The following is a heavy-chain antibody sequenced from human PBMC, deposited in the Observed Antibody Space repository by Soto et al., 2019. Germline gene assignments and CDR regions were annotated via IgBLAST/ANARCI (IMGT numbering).Heavy chain of an antibody. V-gene: IGHV4-30-4*01. CDR1: GGSISSGDYY. Sequence: SETLSLTCTVSGGSISSGDYYWSWIRQPPGKGLEWIGYIYYSGSTYYNPSLKSRVTISVDRSKNQLSLKLTSVTAADTAVYYCARTMLLGWFDPWGQGTLVTAPQ. CDR2: IYYSGST. CDR3: ARTMLLGWFDP. J-gene: IGHJ5*02. D-gene: IGHD2-15*01.